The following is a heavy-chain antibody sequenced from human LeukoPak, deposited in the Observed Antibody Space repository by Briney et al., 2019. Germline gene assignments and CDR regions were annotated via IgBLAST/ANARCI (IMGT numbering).Heavy chain of an antibody. J-gene: IGHJ2*01. Sequence: PGGSLRLSCSASGFTFSSYALSWVRQAPRKGLEWVSAIRGIGTSTYYADSVKGRFTISRDNSKNTLYLQMNSLRAEDTAVYFCAKGNREVATPYDYWYFDLWGRGTLVTVAS. D-gene: IGHD5-24*01. V-gene: IGHV3-23*01. CDR1: GFTFSSYA. CDR3: AKGNREVATPYDYWYFDL. CDR2: IRGIGTST.